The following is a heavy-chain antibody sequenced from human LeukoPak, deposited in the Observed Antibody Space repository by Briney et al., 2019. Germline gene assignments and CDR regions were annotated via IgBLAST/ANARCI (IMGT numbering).Heavy chain of an antibody. CDR1: GGPFSGYY. CDR3: ARLRVAAAKRYYYMDV. J-gene: IGHJ6*03. Sequence: SETLSLTCAVYGGPFSGYYWSWIRQPPGKGLEWIGEINHSGSTNYNPSLKSRVTISVDTSKSQFSLRLSSVTAADTAVYYCARLRVAAAKRYYYMDVWGKGTTVTISS. V-gene: IGHV4-34*01. CDR2: INHSGST. D-gene: IGHD6-13*01.